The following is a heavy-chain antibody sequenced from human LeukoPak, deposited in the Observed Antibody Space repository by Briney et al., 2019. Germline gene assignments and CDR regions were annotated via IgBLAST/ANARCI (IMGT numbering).Heavy chain of an antibody. J-gene: IGHJ6*04. CDR3: ALRYFDWLSRSRVYYYYGMDV. CDR1: GGTFSSYA. V-gene: IGHV1-69*13. D-gene: IGHD3-9*01. Sequence: AASVKVSCKASGGTFSSYAISWVRQAPGQGLEWMGGIIPIFGTANYAQKFQGRVTITADESTSTAYMELSSLRSEDTAVYYCALRYFDWLSRSRVYYYYGMDVRGKGTTVTVSS. CDR2: IIPIFGTA.